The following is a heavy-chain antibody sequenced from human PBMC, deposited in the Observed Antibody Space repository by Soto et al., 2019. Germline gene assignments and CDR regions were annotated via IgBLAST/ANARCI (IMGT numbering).Heavy chain of an antibody. D-gene: IGHD6-19*01. CDR3: ARGSYYSGWV. CDR2: TYYRSKWYS. Sequence: SQTLSLTCAISGDSVSSTSTALSWIRRSPSRGLEWLGRTYYRSKWYSDYAVSVKSRITINPDTSKNQFSLQLNSVTPEDTAVYYCARGSYYSGWVWGQGTLVTVSS. V-gene: IGHV6-1*01. CDR1: GDSVSSTSTA. J-gene: IGHJ4*02.